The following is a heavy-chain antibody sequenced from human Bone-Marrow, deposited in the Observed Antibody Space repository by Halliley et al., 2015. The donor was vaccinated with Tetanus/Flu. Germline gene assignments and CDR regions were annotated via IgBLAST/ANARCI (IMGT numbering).Heavy chain of an antibody. Sequence: IAYIYHTGSTNYNPTLQSRVTISVDTSKKQLSLNLRSVTAADTAVYYCASKKYSSMYQYGMDVWGQGTTVTVSS. CDR3: ASKKYSSMYQYGMDV. J-gene: IGHJ6*02. V-gene: IGHV4-59*01. D-gene: IGHD5-18*01. CDR2: IYHTGST.